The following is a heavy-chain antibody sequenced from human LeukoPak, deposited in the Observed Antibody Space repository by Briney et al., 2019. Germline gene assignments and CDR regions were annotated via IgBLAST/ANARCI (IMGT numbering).Heavy chain of an antibody. Sequence: SVKVSCKASGGTFSSYAISWVRQAPGRGLEWMGGIIPIFGTANYAQKFQGRVTITADESTSTAYMELSSLRSEDTAVYYCASLVVVAAAGTDYWGQGTLVTVSS. CDR3: ASLVVVAAAGTDY. J-gene: IGHJ4*02. D-gene: IGHD6-13*01. CDR2: IIPIFGTA. CDR1: GGTFSSYA. V-gene: IGHV1-69*01.